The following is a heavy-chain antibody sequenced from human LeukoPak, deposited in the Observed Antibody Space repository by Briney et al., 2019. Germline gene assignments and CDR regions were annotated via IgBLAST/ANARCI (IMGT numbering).Heavy chain of an antibody. J-gene: IGHJ4*02. CDR1: GYTFTSYY. CDR3: ATFPLHCGGDCYSSFDY. V-gene: IGHV1-46*01. D-gene: IGHD2-21*01. Sequence: ASVKVSCKASGYTFTSYYMHWVRQAPGQGLEWMGIIYPSGGSTNYAQKFQGRVTMTTDTSTSTVYMELSSLRSEDTAVYYCATFPLHCGGDCYSSFDYWGQGTLVTVSS. CDR2: IYPSGGST.